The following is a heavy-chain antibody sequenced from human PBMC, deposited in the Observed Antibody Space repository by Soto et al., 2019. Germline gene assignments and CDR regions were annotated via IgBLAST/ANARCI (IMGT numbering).Heavy chain of an antibody. D-gene: IGHD2-15*01. Sequence: EVQLVESGGGLVQPGGSLRLSCAASGFTFSSYDMHWVRQATGKGLEWVSVIGTAGDTYYPGSVKGRFTLSRENAKNSLYLQMNSLRAEDTAVYYCARDIRYCSGNSCYSGGMDVWGQGTTVTVSS. J-gene: IGHJ6*02. CDR2: IGTAGDT. CDR3: ARDIRYCSGNSCYSGGMDV. CDR1: GFTFSSYD. V-gene: IGHV3-13*01.